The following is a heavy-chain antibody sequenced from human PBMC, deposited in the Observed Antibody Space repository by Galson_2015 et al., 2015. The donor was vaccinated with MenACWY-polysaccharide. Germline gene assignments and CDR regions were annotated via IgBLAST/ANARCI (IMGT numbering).Heavy chain of an antibody. CDR2: ISTYNGNT. CDR1: GYTFTSYG. Sequence: SVKVSCKASGYTFTSYGISRVRQAPGQGLEWMGWISTYNGNTNYAQMLQGRVTMTTDPSASTAYMELRSLRSDDTAVYYCARDFRSSWYGHYFDYWGQGTLVTVSS. V-gene: IGHV1-18*01. J-gene: IGHJ4*02. CDR3: ARDFRSSWYGHYFDY. D-gene: IGHD6-13*01.